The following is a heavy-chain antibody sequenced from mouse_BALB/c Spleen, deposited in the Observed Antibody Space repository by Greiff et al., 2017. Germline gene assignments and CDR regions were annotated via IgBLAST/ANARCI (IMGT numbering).Heavy chain of an antibody. CDR3: ARSAPITTVVATGDYFDY. V-gene: IGHV5-17*02. CDR1: GFTFSSFG. J-gene: IGHJ2*01. D-gene: IGHD1-1*01. Sequence: EVKLEESGGGLVQPGGSRKLSCAASGFTFSSFGMHWVRQAPEKGLEWVAYISSGSSTIYYADTVKGRFTISRDNPKNTLFLQMTSLRSEDTAMYYCARSAPITTVVATGDYFDYWGQGTTITVSS. CDR2: ISSGSSTI.